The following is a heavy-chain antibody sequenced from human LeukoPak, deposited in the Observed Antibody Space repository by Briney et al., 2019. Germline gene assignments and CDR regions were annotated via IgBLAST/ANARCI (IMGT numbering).Heavy chain of an antibody. Sequence: SETLSLTCTVSGGSISSSSYYWGWIRQPPGQGLEWIGTIYYSGSTYYNPSLKSQVTISVDTSKNQFSLKLSSVTAADTAVYYCARVSRGGNSSSQEKSDYWGQGTLVTVSS. D-gene: IGHD6-13*01. CDR2: IYYSGST. CDR1: GGSISSSSYY. J-gene: IGHJ4*02. CDR3: ARVSRGGNSSSQEKSDY. V-gene: IGHV4-39*01.